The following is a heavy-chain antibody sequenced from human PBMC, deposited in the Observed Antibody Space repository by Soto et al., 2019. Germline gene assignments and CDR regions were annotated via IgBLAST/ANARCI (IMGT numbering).Heavy chain of an antibody. Sequence: PRGSLRLSCAASGFTFSSYSMNWVRQAPGKGLEWVSYVSSSSTIYYADSVKGRFTISRDNAKNSLYLQMNSLRDEDTAVYYCAREAGTWHLPLNWFDPWGQGTLVTVSS. CDR2: VSSSSTI. V-gene: IGHV3-48*02. CDR1: GFTFSSYS. J-gene: IGHJ5*02. D-gene: IGHD6-19*01. CDR3: AREAGTWHLPLNWFDP.